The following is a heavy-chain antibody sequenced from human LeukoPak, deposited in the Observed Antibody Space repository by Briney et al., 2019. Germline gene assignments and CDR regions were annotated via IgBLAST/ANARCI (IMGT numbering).Heavy chain of an antibody. CDR3: ARTRVVPGYYYYYGMDV. V-gene: IGHV4-34*01. CDR1: GGSFSGYY. CDR2: INHSGST. D-gene: IGHD2-2*01. J-gene: IGHJ6*02. Sequence: SETLSLTCAVYGGSFSGYYRSWIRQPPGKGLEWIGEINHSGSTNYNPSLKSRVTISVDTSKNQFSLKLSSVTAADTAVYYCARTRVVPGYYYYYGMDVWGQGTTVTVSS.